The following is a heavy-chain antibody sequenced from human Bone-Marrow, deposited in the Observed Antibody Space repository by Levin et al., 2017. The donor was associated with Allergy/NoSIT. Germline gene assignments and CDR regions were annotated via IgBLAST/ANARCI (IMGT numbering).Heavy chain of an antibody. Sequence: SGPTLVKPTQTLTLTCTFSGFSLTTSGVGVGWIRQPPGKALEWLAFAYWDDDNRYSTSLKNRLTVTKDTSTNQVVLTMTNMDPLDTATYYCAHRLDAYTTSWDFGSFNYWGQGTLVTVSS. D-gene: IGHD6-19*01. CDR3: AHRLDAYTTSWDFGSFNY. J-gene: IGHJ4*02. CDR1: GFSLTTSGVG. V-gene: IGHV2-5*02. CDR2: AYWDDDN.